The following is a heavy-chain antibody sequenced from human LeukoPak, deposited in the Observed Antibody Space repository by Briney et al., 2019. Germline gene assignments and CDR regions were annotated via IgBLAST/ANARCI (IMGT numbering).Heavy chain of an antibody. V-gene: IGHV3-23*01. CDR2: ISGSGGST. J-gene: IGHJ4*02. D-gene: IGHD4-17*01. CDR3: ATTLDDGDPPADY. Sequence: GGSLRLSCAASGFTFSSYAMSWVRQAPGKGLEWVSAISGSGGSTYYADSVKGRFTISGDNSKNTLYLQMNSLRAEDTAVYYCATTLDDGDPPADYWGQGTLVTVSS. CDR1: GFTFSSYA.